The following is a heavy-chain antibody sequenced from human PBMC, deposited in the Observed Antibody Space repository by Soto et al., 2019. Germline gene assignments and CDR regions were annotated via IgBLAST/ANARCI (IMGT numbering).Heavy chain of an antibody. CDR2: IIPIFGTA. V-gene: IGHV1-69*13. Sequence: ASVKVSCKASGGTFSSYAISWVRQAPGQGLEWMGGIIPIFGTANYAQKFQGRVTITADESTSTAYMELSSLRSEDTAVYYCASGTRARYGSGSYSAPFDYWGQGTLVT. D-gene: IGHD3-10*01. CDR3: ASGTRARYGSGSYSAPFDY. J-gene: IGHJ4*02. CDR1: GGTFSSYA.